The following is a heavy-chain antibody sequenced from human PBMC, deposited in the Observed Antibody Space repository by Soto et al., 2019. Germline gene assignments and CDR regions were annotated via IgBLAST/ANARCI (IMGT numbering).Heavy chain of an antibody. J-gene: IGHJ4*02. V-gene: IGHV2-5*02. CDR3: AMQRSSQKYWSRSGKRYYFDY. D-gene: IGHD2-8*02. CDR1: GFSLSSSGVG. CDR2: IFWDDDK. Sequence: QITLKESGPTVVKPSQTLTLTCSFSGFSLSSSGVGVGWIRQPPRGALEWLAFIFWDDDKRYSPSLKTRLAITKGTSTNHVIFTMTNVDPLDTATYYCAMQRSSQKYWSRSGKRYYFDYWGQGTLVTVSS.